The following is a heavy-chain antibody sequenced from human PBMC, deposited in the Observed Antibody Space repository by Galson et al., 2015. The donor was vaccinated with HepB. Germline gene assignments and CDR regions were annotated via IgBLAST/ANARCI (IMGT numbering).Heavy chain of an antibody. Sequence: SLRLSCAASGFTFSSYGMHWVRQAPGKGLEWVAVISYDGSNKYYADSVKGRFTISRDNSKNTLYLQMNSLRAEDTAVYYCAKEGRDYGDYTPFDYWGQGTLVTVSS. D-gene: IGHD4-17*01. CDR3: AKEGRDYGDYTPFDY. J-gene: IGHJ4*02. CDR1: GFTFSSYG. V-gene: IGHV3-30*18. CDR2: ISYDGSNK.